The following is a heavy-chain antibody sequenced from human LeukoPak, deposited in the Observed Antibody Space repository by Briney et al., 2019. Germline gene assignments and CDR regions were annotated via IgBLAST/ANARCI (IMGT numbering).Heavy chain of an antibody. V-gene: IGHV1-2*06. J-gene: IGHJ4*02. Sequence: GASVKVSCKASGYTFTGCYIHWVRQAAGQGLEWMGRINPNSGGTNYAQKFQGRVTMTRDTSISTAYMELSGLRSDDTAVYYCARDIVGIGYYDSSGHEDYWGQGSLLPVSS. CDR1: GYTFTGCY. CDR3: ARDIVGIGYYDSSGHEDY. CDR2: INPNSGGT. D-gene: IGHD3-22*01.